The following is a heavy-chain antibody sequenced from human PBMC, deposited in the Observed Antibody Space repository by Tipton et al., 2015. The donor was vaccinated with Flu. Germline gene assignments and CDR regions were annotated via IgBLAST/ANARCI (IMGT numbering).Heavy chain of an antibody. J-gene: IGHJ4*02. Sequence: GLVKPSETLSLTCTVSGGSISSYHWSWIRQPPGKGLEWIGYIYYGGGGETNYNPSLKSRLTLSVDASRNQFSLTLTSVTAADTAVYYCARVYFIAAAGTPNYYLDYWGQGTPVTVSS. CDR3: ARVYFIAAAGTPNYYLDY. D-gene: IGHD6-13*01. V-gene: IGHV4-59*13. CDR1: GGSISSYH. CDR2: IYYGGGGET.